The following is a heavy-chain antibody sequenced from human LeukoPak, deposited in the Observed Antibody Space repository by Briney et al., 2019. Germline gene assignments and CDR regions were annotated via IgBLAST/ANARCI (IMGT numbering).Heavy chain of an antibody. CDR2: INPNSGGT. V-gene: IGHV1-2*02. J-gene: IGHJ3*02. CDR3: ARDYGDLDAFDI. D-gene: IGHD7-27*01. Sequence: ASVKVSCKASGYTFTGYYMHWVRQAPGQGLEWMGWINPNSGGTNYAQKFQGRVTMTGDTSINTAYMDLSSLRSDDTAVYYCARDYGDLDAFDIWGQGTMVTVSS. CDR1: GYTFTGYY.